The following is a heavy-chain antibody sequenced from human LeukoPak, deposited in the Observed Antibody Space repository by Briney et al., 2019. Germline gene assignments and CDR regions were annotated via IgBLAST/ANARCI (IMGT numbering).Heavy chain of an antibody. Sequence: MPSETLSLTCTVSGGSISSGGYYWSWIRQHPGKGLEWIGYIYYSGSTYYSPSLKSRVTISVDTSKNQFSLKLSSVTAADTAVYYCARHNYDFWSGYPNWFDPWGQGTLVTVSS. CDR1: GGSISSGGYY. V-gene: IGHV4-39*01. CDR2: IYYSGST. J-gene: IGHJ5*02. CDR3: ARHNYDFWSGYPNWFDP. D-gene: IGHD3-3*01.